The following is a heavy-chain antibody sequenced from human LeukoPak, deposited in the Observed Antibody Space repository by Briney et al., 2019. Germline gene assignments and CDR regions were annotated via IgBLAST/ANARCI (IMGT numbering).Heavy chain of an antibody. CDR3: ARVPVVDDAYDI. J-gene: IGHJ6*04. D-gene: IGHD3-16*01. CDR1: GFTFSSYG. Sequence: PGGSLRLSCAASGFTFSSYGMHWVRQAPGKGLEWVAVISYDGSNKYYADSVKGRFTISRDNAKNSLYLQMNSLRAEDTAVYYCARVPVVDDAYDIWGKGTTVTVSS. V-gene: IGHV3-30*03. CDR2: ISYDGSNK.